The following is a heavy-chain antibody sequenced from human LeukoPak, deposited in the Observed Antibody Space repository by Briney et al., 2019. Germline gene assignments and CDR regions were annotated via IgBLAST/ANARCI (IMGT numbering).Heavy chain of an antibody. CDR2: INHSGST. J-gene: IGHJ5*01. CDR1: GGSFSGYY. Sequence: SETLSLTCAVYGGSFSGYYWGWIRQPPGKGLEWIGEINHSGSTNYNPSLKSRVTISVDTSKNQFSLKLSSVTAADTAVYYCARGPSYDYVWGSYRYGWFDSWGQGTLVTVSS. D-gene: IGHD3-16*02. CDR3: ARGPSYDYVWGSYRYGWFDS. V-gene: IGHV4-34*01.